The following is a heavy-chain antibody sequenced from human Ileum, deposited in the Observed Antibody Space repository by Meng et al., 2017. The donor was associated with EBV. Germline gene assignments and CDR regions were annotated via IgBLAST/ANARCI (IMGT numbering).Heavy chain of an antibody. CDR3: ASGRDYAWHS. V-gene: IGHV4-4*02. J-gene: IGHJ4*02. CDR1: GDSSSSNNW. D-gene: IGHD4-17*01. Sequence: LQASGPGLVCPSGTLAVTCAVSGDSSSSNNWWSWVRQPPGKGLEWIGEIYHSGSTNYNPSFKSRVTMSVDKSKNQISLNLSSVTAADTAVYYCASGRDYAWHSWGRGTLVTVSS. CDR2: IYHSGST.